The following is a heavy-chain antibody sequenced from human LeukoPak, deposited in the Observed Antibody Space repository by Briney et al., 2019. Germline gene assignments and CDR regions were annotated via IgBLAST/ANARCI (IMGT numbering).Heavy chain of an antibody. J-gene: IGHJ5*02. CDR3: ARLDNWNKWFDP. CDR2: IYHSGRT. D-gene: IGHD1-1*01. CDR1: GYSISSGYY. Sequence: SETLSLTCTVSGYSISSGYYWGWIRQPPGKGLEWIGSIYHSGRTYYNPSLKSRVTISIDTPKNQFSLRLNSVTAADTAVFYCARLDNWNKWFDPWGQGTLVTVSS. V-gene: IGHV4-38-2*02.